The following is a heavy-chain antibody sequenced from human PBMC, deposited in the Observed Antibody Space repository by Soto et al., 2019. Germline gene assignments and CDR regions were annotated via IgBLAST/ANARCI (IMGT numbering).Heavy chain of an antibody. CDR2: VSSTGSSI. CDR3: ARETNPYTTSSHAFDI. CDR1: GFIFSSYS. Sequence: EVQLVESGGGLVKPGGSLRLSCAASGFIFSSYSMNWVRQAPGKGLEWISSVSSTGSSIDYTDSLKGRFTISRDNAKSSLSLQMNSLRAEDTALYYCARETNPYTTSSHAFDIWGQGTMVTVSS. V-gene: IGHV3-21*01. J-gene: IGHJ3*02. D-gene: IGHD6-6*01.